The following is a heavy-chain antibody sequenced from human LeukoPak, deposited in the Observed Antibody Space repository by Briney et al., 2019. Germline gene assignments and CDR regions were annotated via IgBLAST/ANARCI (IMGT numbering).Heavy chain of an antibody. D-gene: IGHD6-13*01. V-gene: IGHV4-39*01. CDR1: GGSISSGSYY. J-gene: IGHJ4*02. Sequence: SETLSLTCTVSGGSISSGSYYWGWIRQPQGKGLEWIGSIDYSGTTYYNPSLKSRVTISVDTSENQFSLKLSSVTAADTALYYCARRGQAAGSKGAFDYWGQGTLVTVSS. CDR3: ARRGQAAGSKGAFDY. CDR2: IDYSGTT.